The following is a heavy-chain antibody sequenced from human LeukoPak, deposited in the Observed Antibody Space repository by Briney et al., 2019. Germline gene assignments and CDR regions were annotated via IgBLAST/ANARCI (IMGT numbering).Heavy chain of an antibody. J-gene: IGHJ4*02. Sequence: ASVKVSCKASGYTFTSYGISWVRQAPGQGLEWMGWISAYNGNTNYAQKLQGRVTMTTDTSTSTAYMELRSLRSDDTAVYYCAKSPDSVKQLGESYFDYWGQGTLVTVSS. CDR3: AKSPDSVKQLGESYFDY. CDR1: GYTFTSYG. V-gene: IGHV1-18*01. CDR2: ISAYNGNT. D-gene: IGHD6-6*01.